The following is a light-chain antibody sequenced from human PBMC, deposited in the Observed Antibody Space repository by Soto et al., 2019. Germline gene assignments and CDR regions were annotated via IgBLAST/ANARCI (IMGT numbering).Light chain of an antibody. CDR2: NNN. Sequence: QPVLTQPPSASETPGQRVTISCSGSSSNIGSNTVNWYQQLPGTAPKLLIYNNNQRPSGVPDRFSGSKSGTSASLAISGLQSEDEADYFCAAWDDSLNGHWVFGGGTKLTVL. CDR1: SSNIGSNT. V-gene: IGLV1-44*01. CDR3: AAWDDSLNGHWV. J-gene: IGLJ3*02.